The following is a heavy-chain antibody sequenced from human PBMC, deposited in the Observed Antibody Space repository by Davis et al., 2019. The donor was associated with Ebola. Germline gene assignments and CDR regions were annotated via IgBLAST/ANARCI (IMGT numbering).Heavy chain of an antibody. Sequence: GGSLRLSCVASGFTFSNYGMHWVRQAPGKGLEWVSYISSSGSTIYYADSVKGRFTISRDNAKNSLSLQMNSLRDEDTAVYFCARDFSVTTSYDAFDMWGQGTMVTVSS. CDR3: ARDFSVTTSYDAFDM. CDR1: GFTFSNYG. V-gene: IGHV3-48*02. D-gene: IGHD4-17*01. CDR2: ISSSGSTI. J-gene: IGHJ3*02.